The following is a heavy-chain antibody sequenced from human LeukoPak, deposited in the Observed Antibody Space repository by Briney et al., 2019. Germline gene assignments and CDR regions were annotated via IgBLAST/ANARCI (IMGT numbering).Heavy chain of an antibody. J-gene: IGHJ2*01. CDR3: ARADYYGSGKRNWYFDL. V-gene: IGHV3-69-1*01. D-gene: IGHD3-10*01. CDR1: GFTFKNYI. CDR2: ISSSGTI. Sequence: GGSLRLSCAASGFTFKNYIMNWVRQAPGKGLEWVSSISSSGTIYYADSVKGRFTISRDNAKNSLYLQMNSLRAEDTAVYYCARADYYGSGKRNWYFDLWGRGTLVTVSS.